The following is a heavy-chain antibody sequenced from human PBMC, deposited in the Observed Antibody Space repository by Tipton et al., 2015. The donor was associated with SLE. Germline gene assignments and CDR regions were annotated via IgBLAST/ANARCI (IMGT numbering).Heavy chain of an antibody. CDR2: IYHSGSTTYT. CDR1: GASISGSSW. Sequence: TLSLTCAASGASISGSSWWSWVRQPPGKGLEWIGEIYHSGSTTYTNYNPSLKSRVTISVDTSKNQFSLRLSSVTAADTAVYYCARVPGLERSYSYFYYMDVWGKGTTVTVSS. CDR3: ARVPGLERSYSYFYYMDV. J-gene: IGHJ6*03. V-gene: IGHV4-4*02. D-gene: IGHD1-1*01.